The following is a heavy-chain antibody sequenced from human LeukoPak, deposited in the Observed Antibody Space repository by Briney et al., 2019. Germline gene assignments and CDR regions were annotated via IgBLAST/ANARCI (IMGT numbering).Heavy chain of an antibody. Sequence: GGSLRLSCAASGFTFSSYWMSWVRQAPGKGLEWVANIKQDGSEKYYVDSVKGRFTISRDNAKNSLYLKMNSLRAEDTAVYYCARDWGYCSSTSCYYYGMDVWGQGTTVTVSS. V-gene: IGHV3-7*01. J-gene: IGHJ6*02. CDR3: ARDWGYCSSTSCYYYGMDV. D-gene: IGHD2-2*01. CDR2: IKQDGSEK. CDR1: GFTFSSYW.